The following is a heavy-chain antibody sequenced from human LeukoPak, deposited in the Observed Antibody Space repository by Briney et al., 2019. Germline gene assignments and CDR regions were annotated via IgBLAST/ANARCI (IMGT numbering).Heavy chain of an antibody. Sequence: ASVKVSCKASGYTLTDSYMHWVRQAPGQGLEWLAWINPNSGDTNYAQKFQGRVTATSDTSISTAYMELSGLTSDDTAVYFCAREEQYRNYFDDWGQGTLVTVSS. V-gene: IGHV1-2*02. J-gene: IGHJ4*02. CDR2: INPNSGDT. CDR1: GYTLTDSY. CDR3: AREEQYRNYFDD. D-gene: IGHD1/OR15-1a*01.